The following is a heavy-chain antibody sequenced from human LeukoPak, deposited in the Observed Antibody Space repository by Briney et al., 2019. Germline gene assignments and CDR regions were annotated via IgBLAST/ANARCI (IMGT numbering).Heavy chain of an antibody. Sequence: PGGSLRLSCAASGFTFSSYSMNWVRQAPGKGLEWVSSISSSSSYIYYADSVKGRFTISRDNAKNSLYLQMNSLRAEDTAVYYCATDYYGDYSFQHWGQGTLVIVSS. CDR3: ATDYYGDYSFQH. J-gene: IGHJ1*01. D-gene: IGHD4-17*01. CDR1: GFTFSSYS. CDR2: ISSSSSYI. V-gene: IGHV3-21*01.